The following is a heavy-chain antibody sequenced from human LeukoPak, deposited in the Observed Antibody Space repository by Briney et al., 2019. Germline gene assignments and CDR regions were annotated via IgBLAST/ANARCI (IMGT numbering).Heavy chain of an antibody. D-gene: IGHD3-10*01. CDR1: GGSFSGYY. J-gene: IGHJ5*02. V-gene: IGHV4-34*01. CDR2: INHSGST. CDR3: ARDLLWFGEKRFDP. Sequence: SETLSLTCAVYGGSFSGYYWNWIRQPPGKGLEWIGEINHSGSTNYNPSLKSRVTISVDTSKNQFSLKLSSVTAADTAVYYCARDLLWFGEKRFDPWGQGTLVTVSS.